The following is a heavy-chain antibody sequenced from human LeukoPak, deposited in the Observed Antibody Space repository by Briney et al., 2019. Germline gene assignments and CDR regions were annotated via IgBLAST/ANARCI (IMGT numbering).Heavy chain of an antibody. V-gene: IGHV3-53*01. Sequence: GGSLRLSCAASGFTVSSNYMSWVRQAPGKGLEWVSVIYSGGSTYYADSVKGRFTISRDNSKNTLYLQMNSLRAEDTAVYYCARSFSYSYDFAGGPGTLVTVSS. J-gene: IGHJ1*01. CDR1: GFTVSSNY. D-gene: IGHD5-18*01. CDR2: IYSGGST. CDR3: ARSFSYSYDFA.